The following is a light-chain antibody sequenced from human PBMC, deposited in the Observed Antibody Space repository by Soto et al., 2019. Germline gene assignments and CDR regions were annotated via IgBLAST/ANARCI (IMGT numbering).Light chain of an antibody. V-gene: IGKV1-39*01. CDR1: QSISSY. CDR3: QQSSSTPPEYT. J-gene: IGKJ2*01. Sequence: DIQMTQSPSSLSASAGDRVTMTCRASQSISSYLNWYQQKPGKAPKLLIYAASNLQSGVPSRFSGSGSGTDFTLTISSLQPEDFATYYCQQSSSTPPEYTFGQGTKLEIK. CDR2: AAS.